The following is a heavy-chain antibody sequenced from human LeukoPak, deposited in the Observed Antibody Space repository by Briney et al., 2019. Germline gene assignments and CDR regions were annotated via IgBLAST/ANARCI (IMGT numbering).Heavy chain of an antibody. V-gene: IGHV3-7*01. CDR2: IKQDGSEK. CDR1: GFFFSSYW. D-gene: IGHD3-3*01. CDR3: TRHVRFEGVDY. J-gene: IGHJ4*02. Sequence: GGSLRLSCAASGFFFSSYWMSWVHQAPGKGLEWVANIKQDGSEKYYVDSVKGRFTISRDNAKNSLYLQMNSLRAEDTAVYYCTRHVRFEGVDYWGQGTLVTVSS.